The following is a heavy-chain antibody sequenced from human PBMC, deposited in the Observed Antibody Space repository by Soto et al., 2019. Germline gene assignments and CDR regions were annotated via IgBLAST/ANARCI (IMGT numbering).Heavy chain of an antibody. Sequence: QVQLVESGGGVVQPGRSLRLSCAASGFTFGSYGIQWVRQAPGKGLEWVAVISYDGSLIYYSDSVKGRFTISRDNSKNTLYLQMNSLRVEDTAVYYCAKEYTLYNSGWFFDYWGQGTLVTVSS. CDR1: GFTFGSYG. CDR2: ISYDGSLI. D-gene: IGHD6-19*01. CDR3: AKEYTLYNSGWFFDY. V-gene: IGHV3-30*18. J-gene: IGHJ4*02.